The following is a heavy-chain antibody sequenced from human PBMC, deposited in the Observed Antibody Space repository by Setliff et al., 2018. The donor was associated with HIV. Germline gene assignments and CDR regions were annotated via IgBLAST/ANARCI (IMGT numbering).Heavy chain of an antibody. CDR2: IYTSGST. CDR1: GGSISSGSYY. V-gene: IGHV4-61*09. J-gene: IGHJ5*02. CDR3: ARHRYYDILFDP. Sequence: TLSLTCTVSGGSISSGSYYWSWIRQPAGKGLEWIGHIYTSGSTNYNPSLKSRVTISVDTSKNQFSLKLSSVTAADTAVYYCARHRYYDILFDPWGQGTLVTVSS. D-gene: IGHD3-9*01.